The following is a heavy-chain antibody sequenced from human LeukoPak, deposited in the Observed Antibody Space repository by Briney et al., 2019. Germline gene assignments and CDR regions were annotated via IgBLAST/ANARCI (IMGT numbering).Heavy chain of an antibody. Sequence: GGSLRLSCAGSGFTFNSYVMHWVRQAPGKGLEWVAVIWYDGSNKYYADSVKGRFTISRDNSKNTLYLQMNSLRAEDTAVYYCARSTYYYGSGSYRPYYYYYYGMDVWGQGTTVTVSS. J-gene: IGHJ6*02. CDR3: ARSTYYYGSGSYRPYYYYYYGMDV. CDR1: GFTFNSYV. CDR2: IWYDGSNK. D-gene: IGHD3-10*01. V-gene: IGHV3-33*08.